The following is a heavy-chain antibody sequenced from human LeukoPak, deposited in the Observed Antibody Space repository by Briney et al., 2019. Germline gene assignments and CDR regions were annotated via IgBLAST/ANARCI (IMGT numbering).Heavy chain of an antibody. Sequence: ASVKVSCKASGYTFTGYYMHWVRQAPGQGLEWMGRINPNSGGTNYAQKFQGRVTMTRDTSISTAYMELSRLRSDDTAVYYCASLRDSSGYYPLEDYWGQGTLSPSPQ. CDR1: GYTFTGYY. D-gene: IGHD3-22*01. CDR2: INPNSGGT. J-gene: IGHJ4*02. V-gene: IGHV1-2*06. CDR3: ASLRDSSGYYPLEDY.